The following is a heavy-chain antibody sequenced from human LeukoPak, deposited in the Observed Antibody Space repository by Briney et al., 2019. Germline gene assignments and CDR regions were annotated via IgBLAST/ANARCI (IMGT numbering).Heavy chain of an antibody. D-gene: IGHD3-22*01. CDR1: GGSISSYY. J-gene: IGHJ4*02. V-gene: IGHV4-59*01. CDR2: IYYSGST. CDR3: ARYDSSGYSLYYFDY. Sequence: PSETLSLTCTVSGGSISSYYWSWIRQPPGKGLEWIGCIYYSGSTDYNPSLKSRVTISLDTSKNQFSLKLSSVTAADTAVYYCARYDSSGYSLYYFDYWGRGTLVTVSS.